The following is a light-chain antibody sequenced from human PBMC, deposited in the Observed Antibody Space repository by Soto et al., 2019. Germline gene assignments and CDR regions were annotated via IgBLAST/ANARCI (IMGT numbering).Light chain of an antibody. Sequence: EIVMTQSPATLSVSPGERATLSCRANQSVSSNLAWYQRKPGQAPRLLIYGASTRATGIPARFSGSGSGTGFTLNISSRKSEGFAVYCCQQYDNWPWTRGQGTKV. CDR1: QSVSSN. CDR3: QQYDNWPWT. V-gene: IGKV3-15*01. CDR2: GAS. J-gene: IGKJ1*01.